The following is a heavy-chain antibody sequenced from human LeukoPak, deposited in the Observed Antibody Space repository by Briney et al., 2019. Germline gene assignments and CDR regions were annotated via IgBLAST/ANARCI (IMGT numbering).Heavy chain of an antibody. CDR1: GYTFTGYY. CDR3: ARDLLSIPPELLDY. V-gene: IGHV1-18*04. J-gene: IGHJ4*02. CDR2: ISAYNGNT. Sequence: ASVKVSCKASGYTFTGYYIHWVRQAPGQGLEWMGWISAYNGNTNYAQKLQGRVTMTTDTSTSTAYMELRSLRSDDTAVYYCARDLLSIPPELLDYWGQGTLVTVSS. D-gene: IGHD2-21*01.